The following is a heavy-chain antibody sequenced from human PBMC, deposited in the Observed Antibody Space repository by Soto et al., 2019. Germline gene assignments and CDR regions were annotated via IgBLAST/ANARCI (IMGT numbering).Heavy chain of an antibody. J-gene: IGHJ4*02. CDR3: ARDQGRITMVRGVTVDY. CDR1: GYTFTSYY. V-gene: IGHV1-46*01. D-gene: IGHD3-10*01. CDR2: INPSGGST. Sequence: QVQLVQSGAEVKKPGASVKVSCKASGYTFTSYYMHWVRQAPGQGLEWMGIINPSGGSTSYAQKFQGRVTMTRDTSTSTVYMEPSSLRSEDTAVYYCARDQGRITMVRGVTVDYWGQGTLVTVSS.